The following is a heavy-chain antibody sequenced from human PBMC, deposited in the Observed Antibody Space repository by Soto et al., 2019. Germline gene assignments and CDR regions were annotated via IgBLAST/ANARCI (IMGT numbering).Heavy chain of an antibody. CDR1: GFTFSSYG. CDR3: AKGPRYNCRYWFDP. Sequence: GGSLRLSCAASGFTFSSYGMHWVRQAPGKGLEWVAVIWYDGSNKYYADSVKGRFTISRDNSKNTLYLQMNSLRAEDTAVYYCAKGPRYNCRYWFDPWGQGTLVTVSS. J-gene: IGHJ5*02. V-gene: IGHV3-33*06. CDR2: IWYDGSNK. D-gene: IGHD1-1*01.